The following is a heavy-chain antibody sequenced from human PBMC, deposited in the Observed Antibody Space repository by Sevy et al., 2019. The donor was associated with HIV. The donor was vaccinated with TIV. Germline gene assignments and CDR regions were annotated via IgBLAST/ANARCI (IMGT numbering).Heavy chain of an antibody. D-gene: IGHD3-22*01. Sequence: GGSLRLSCTASGFTFDDYTMSWFRQAPGKGLEWGGFIRSKAYGGTTEYAASVKGRLTISRDDSKSIAFLQMNSLKTEDTAVYYCTRDLGYYDSSRMYDYWGQGTLVTVSS. CDR1: GFTFDDYT. CDR2: IRSKAYGGTT. V-gene: IGHV3-49*03. J-gene: IGHJ4*02. CDR3: TRDLGYYDSSRMYDY.